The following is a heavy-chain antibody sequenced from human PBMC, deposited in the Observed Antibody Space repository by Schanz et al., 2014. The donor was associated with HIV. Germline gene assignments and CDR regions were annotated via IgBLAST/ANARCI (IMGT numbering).Heavy chain of an antibody. CDR1: GFAFGIYG. D-gene: IGHD5-18*01. CDR3: AKSNGGDTAVVQYYFDY. J-gene: IGHJ4*02. V-gene: IGHV3-7*01. Sequence: VQLVESGGGVVQPGGSLRLSCVASGFAFGIYGMHWVRQAPGKGLEWVANIKQDESEKYYVDSVKGRFTISRDNAKNSLYLNMYSLRAEDTAVYFCAKSNGGDTAVVQYYFDYWGQGTLVSVSS. CDR2: IKQDESEK.